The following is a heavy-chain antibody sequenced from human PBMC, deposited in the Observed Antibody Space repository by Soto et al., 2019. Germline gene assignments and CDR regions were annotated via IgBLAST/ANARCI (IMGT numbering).Heavy chain of an antibody. V-gene: IGHV2-5*01. CDR1: GFSLSTSGVG. CDR2: IYWNDDK. Sequence: QITLKESGPTLVKPTQTLTLTCTFSGFSLSTSGVGVGWIRQPPGKALEWLALIYWNDDKRYSPSLKSRLTLTKDTSKNQVVLTMTNMDPVDTATYYCAHIVGAPSRRYFDYWGQGTLVTVSS. J-gene: IGHJ4*02. CDR3: AHIVGAPSRRYFDY. D-gene: IGHD1-26*01.